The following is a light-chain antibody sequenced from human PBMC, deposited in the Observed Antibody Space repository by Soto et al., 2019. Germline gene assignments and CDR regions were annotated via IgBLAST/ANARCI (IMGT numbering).Light chain of an antibody. CDR3: QRYNSYPWT. J-gene: IGKJ1*01. Sequence: DIQMTQSPSTLSASVGDRVTITCRASQSISSWLAWYQQKPGKAPKLLMYKSSSLESGDPSRFSASGSGTEFTLTISSLQPDDFATYYCQRYNSYPWTFGQGTKVEIK. CDR1: QSISSW. CDR2: KSS. V-gene: IGKV1-5*03.